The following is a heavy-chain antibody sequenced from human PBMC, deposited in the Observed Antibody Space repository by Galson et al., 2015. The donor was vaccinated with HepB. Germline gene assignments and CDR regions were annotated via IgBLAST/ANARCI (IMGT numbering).Heavy chain of an antibody. Sequence: QSGAEVKKPGESLKISCQGFAYSFTSYWIGWVRQMPGKGLEWMGIIYPVDSDTRYSPSFQGQVTISVDESISTAYLQWSSLKPSDTAIYYCVRHNSYGSQPNQYYYYMDVWGQGTTVTVSS. CDR3: VRHNSYGSQPNQYYYYMDV. D-gene: IGHD3-10*01. J-gene: IGHJ6*02. CDR2: IYPVDSDT. V-gene: IGHV5-51*01. CDR1: AYSFTSYW.